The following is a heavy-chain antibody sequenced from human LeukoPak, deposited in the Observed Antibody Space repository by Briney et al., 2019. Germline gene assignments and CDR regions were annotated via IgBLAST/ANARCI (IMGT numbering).Heavy chain of an antibody. D-gene: IGHD3-22*01. CDR3: ARGDYYDSSGYYYSYYYMDV. CDR2: INHSGST. CDR1: GGSFSGYY. Sequence: PSETLSLTCAVYGGSFSGYYWSWIRQPPGKGLEWIGEINHSGSTNYNPSLKSRVTMSVDTSKNQFSLKLTSVTAADTAVYYCARGDYYDSSGYYYSYYYMDVWGKGTTVTVSS. V-gene: IGHV4-34*01. J-gene: IGHJ6*03.